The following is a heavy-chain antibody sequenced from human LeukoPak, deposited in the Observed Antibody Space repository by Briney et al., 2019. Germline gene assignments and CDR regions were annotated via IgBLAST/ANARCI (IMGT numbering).Heavy chain of an antibody. D-gene: IGHD5-18*01. J-gene: IGHJ4*02. Sequence: SVKVSCKASGGTFSSYAISWVRQAPGQGLERMRGIIPIFGTANYAQKFQGRVTITADESTSTAYMELNSLRAEDTAVYYCARGGLLSAMVKNPLDYWGQGTLVTVSS. CDR2: IIPIFGTA. V-gene: IGHV1-69*13. CDR1: GGTFSSYA. CDR3: ARGGLLSAMVKNPLDY.